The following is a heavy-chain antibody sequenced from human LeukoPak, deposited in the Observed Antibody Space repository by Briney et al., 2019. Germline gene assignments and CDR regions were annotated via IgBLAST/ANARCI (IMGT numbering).Heavy chain of an antibody. CDR1: GGSISSSSYY. V-gene: IGHV4-61*02. CDR3: ARDLGGYNYGYSFDY. CDR2: IYATGAT. D-gene: IGHD5-18*01. J-gene: IGHJ4*02. Sequence: SETLSLTCIVSGGSISSSSYYWGWIRQPAGKGLEWIGRIYATGATNYNPSLMSRVTMSVDTSKNQFSLKLFSVTAADTAVYYCARDLGGYNYGYSFDYWGQGTLVTVSS.